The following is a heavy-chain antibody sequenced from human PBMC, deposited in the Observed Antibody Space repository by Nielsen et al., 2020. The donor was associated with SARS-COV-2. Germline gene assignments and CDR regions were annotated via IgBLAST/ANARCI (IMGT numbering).Heavy chain of an antibody. CDR3: ARSRAIGTGAFDI. CDR2: ISSSSSYI. J-gene: IGHJ3*02. Sequence: GGSLRLSCAASGFTFSSYSMNWVRQAPGKGLEWVSSISSSSSYIYYADSVKGRFTISRDNAKNSLYLQMNSLRAEDTAVYYCARSRAIGTGAFDIWGQGTMVTVSS. V-gene: IGHV3-21*01. CDR1: GFTFSSYS. D-gene: IGHD1-1*01.